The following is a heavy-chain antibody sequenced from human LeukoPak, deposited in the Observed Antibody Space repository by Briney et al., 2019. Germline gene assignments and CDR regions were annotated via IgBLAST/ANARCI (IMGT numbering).Heavy chain of an antibody. J-gene: IGHJ6*03. CDR1: GFTFGDYA. CDR2: IRSKAYGGTT. Sequence: GGSLRLSCTASGFTFGDYAMSWVRQAPGKGLEWVGFIRSKAYGGTTEYAASVKGRFTISRDDSKSIAYLQMNSLKTEDTAVYYCTRGPFGVVTQGDYYYYYMDVWGKGTTVTVSS. D-gene: IGHD3-3*01. CDR3: TRGPFGVVTQGDYYYYYMDV. V-gene: IGHV3-49*04.